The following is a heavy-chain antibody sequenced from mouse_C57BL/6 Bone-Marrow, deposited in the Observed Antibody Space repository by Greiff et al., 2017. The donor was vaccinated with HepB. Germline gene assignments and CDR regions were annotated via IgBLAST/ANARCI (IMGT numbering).Heavy chain of an antibody. V-gene: IGHV1-54*01. Sequence: QVQLKESGAELVRPGTSVKVSCKASGYAFTNYLIEWVKQRPGQGLEWIGVINPGSGGTNYNEKFKGKATLTADKSSSTAYMQLSSLTSEDSAVYFCARATTVVAYYAMDYWGQGTSVTVSS. CDR3: ARATTVVAYYAMDY. D-gene: IGHD1-1*01. CDR1: GYAFTNYL. CDR2: INPGSGGT. J-gene: IGHJ4*01.